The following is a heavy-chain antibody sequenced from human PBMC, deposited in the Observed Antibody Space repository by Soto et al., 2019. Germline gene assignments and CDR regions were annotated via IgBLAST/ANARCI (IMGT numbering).Heavy chain of an antibody. J-gene: IGHJ4*02. CDR2: ITHSGSS. CDR3: ATDKITGLFDY. D-gene: IGHD2-8*02. V-gene: IGHV4-34*01. CDR1: GGSFSGYA. Sequence: QVQLQQWGAGLLKPSETLSLTCAVYGGSFSGYAWTWIPQPPGTGLEWTGEITHSGSSNYTPSLKSRVTISVDTSKNQFPLKLTSVTAADPAVYYCATDKITGLFDYWGQGTLVTVSS.